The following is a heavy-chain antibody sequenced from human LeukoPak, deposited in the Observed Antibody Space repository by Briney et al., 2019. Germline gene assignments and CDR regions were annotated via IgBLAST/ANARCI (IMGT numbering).Heavy chain of an antibody. CDR1: GGSFSGYY. D-gene: IGHD4-17*01. CDR3: AKVGAHPGDYGSGDYCYYYMDV. Sequence: SETLSLTCAVYGGSFSGYYWSWIRQPPGKGLEWIGEINHSGSTNYNPSLKSRVTISVDTSKNQFSLKLSSVTAADTAVYYCAKVGAHPGDYGSGDYCYYYMDVWGKGTTVTVSS. CDR2: INHSGST. J-gene: IGHJ6*03. V-gene: IGHV4-34*01.